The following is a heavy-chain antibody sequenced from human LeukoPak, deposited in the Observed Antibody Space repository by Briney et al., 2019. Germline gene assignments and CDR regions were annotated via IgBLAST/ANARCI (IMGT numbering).Heavy chain of an antibody. D-gene: IGHD3-3*01. J-gene: IGHJ5*02. CDR1: GYTFTSYA. CDR3: ARGGGITIFGVDPMAWFDP. Sequence: ASVKVSCEAPGYTFTSYAMNWVRQAPGQGLEWMGWINTNTGNPTYAQGFTGRFVFSLDTSVSTAYLQISSLKAEDTAVYYCARGGGITIFGVDPMAWFDPWGQGTLVTVSS. CDR2: INTNTGNP. V-gene: IGHV7-4-1*02.